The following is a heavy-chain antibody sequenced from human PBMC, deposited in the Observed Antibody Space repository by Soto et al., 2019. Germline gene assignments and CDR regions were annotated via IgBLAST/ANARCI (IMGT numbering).Heavy chain of an antibody. Sequence: QVQLVQSRAEVKKPGASVKVSCKASGYTFTSYDINWVRQATGQGLAWMGWMNANNDNTGYAQKFQGRVTMTRSTSISTAYMELSSLRAEDTAVYYCARGPHPDFKDSWGQGTLVTVSS. CDR1: GYTFTSYD. V-gene: IGHV1-8*01. CDR3: ARGPHPDFKDS. CDR2: MNANNDNT. D-gene: IGHD3-3*01. J-gene: IGHJ4*02.